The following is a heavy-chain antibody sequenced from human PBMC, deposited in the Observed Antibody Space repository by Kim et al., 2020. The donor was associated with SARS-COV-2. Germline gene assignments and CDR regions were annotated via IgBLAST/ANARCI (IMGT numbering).Heavy chain of an antibody. Sequence: SETLSLTCTVSGGSISSSSYYWGWIRQPPGKGLEWIGSIYYSGSTYYNPSIKSRVTISVDTSKNQFSLKLSSVTAADTAVYYCARHGIYGSGSSEYFQHWGQGTLVTVSS. CDR2: IYYSGST. V-gene: IGHV4-39*01. CDR1: GGSISSSSYY. CDR3: ARHGIYGSGSSEYFQH. D-gene: IGHD3-10*01. J-gene: IGHJ1*01.